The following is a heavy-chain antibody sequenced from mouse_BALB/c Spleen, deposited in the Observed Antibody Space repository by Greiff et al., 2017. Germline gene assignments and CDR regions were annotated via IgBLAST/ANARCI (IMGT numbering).Heavy chain of an antibody. CDR3: ARRGYGGAMDY. CDR1: GYSITSGYY. J-gene: IGHJ4*01. Sequence: DVQLQESGPGLVKPSQSLSLTCSVTGYSITSGYYWNWIRQFPGNKLEWMGYISYDGSNNYNPSLKNRISITRDTSKNQFFLKLNSVTTEDTATYYCARRGYGGAMDYWGQGTSVTVSS. CDR2: ISYDGSN. V-gene: IGHV3-6*02. D-gene: IGHD2-2*01.